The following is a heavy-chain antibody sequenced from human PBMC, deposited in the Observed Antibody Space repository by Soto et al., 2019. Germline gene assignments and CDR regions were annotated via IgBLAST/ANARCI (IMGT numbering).Heavy chain of an antibody. J-gene: IGHJ4*02. CDR1: AFSLSTSGVG. Sequence: QITLKESGPTLVKPTQTLTLTCTFTAFSLSTSGVGVGWVRQPPGKALEWLALIYWDDDKPYSPSLKHGLTITEDTSKDQVVLTMTNMDPVDTATYYFAHRTPLGPLDYWGQGTLVTVSS. CDR3: AHRTPLGPLDY. CDR2: IYWDDDK. V-gene: IGHV2-5*02.